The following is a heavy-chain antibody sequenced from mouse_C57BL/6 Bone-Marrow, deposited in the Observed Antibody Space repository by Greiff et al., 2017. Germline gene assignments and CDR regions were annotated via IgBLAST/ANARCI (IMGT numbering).Heavy chain of an antibody. CDR3: ARSGGYYVWYFDV. J-gene: IGHJ1*03. CDR2: INPYNGDT. Sequence: SGPELVKPGDSVKISCKASGYSFTGYFMNWVMQSHGKSLEWIGRINPYNGDTFYNQKFKGKATLTVDKSSSTAHMELRSLTSEDSAVYYCARSGGYYVWYFDVWGTGTTVTVSS. D-gene: IGHD2-3*01. V-gene: IGHV1-20*01. CDR1: GYSFTGYF.